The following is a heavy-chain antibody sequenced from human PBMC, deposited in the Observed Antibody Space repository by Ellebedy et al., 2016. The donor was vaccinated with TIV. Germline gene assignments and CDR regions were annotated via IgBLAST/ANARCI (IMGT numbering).Heavy chain of an antibody. CDR1: GFTFSSYW. V-gene: IGHV3-74*01. CDR2: MKGDGSSV. CDR3: ARSTVTDY. D-gene: IGHD4-17*01. J-gene: IGHJ4*02. Sequence: GESLKISCAASGFTFSSYWMYWVRQAPGKGLEWVSRMKGDGSSVTYADSVKGRFTISRDYAKNSLYLQMNSLKDEDTAVYYCARSTVTDYWGQGTLVTVSS.